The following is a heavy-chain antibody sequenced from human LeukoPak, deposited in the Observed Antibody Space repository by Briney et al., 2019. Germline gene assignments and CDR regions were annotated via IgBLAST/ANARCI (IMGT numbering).Heavy chain of an antibody. J-gene: IGHJ4*02. V-gene: IGHV1-69*13. D-gene: IGHD3-3*01. CDR3: ARDRITIFGVFDY. CDR1: GGTFSSSA. Sequence: ASVKVSCKASGGTFSSSAINWVRQAPGQGLEWMGGIIPIFGSTKYAQKSQGRVTITADEITTTAYMELSSLRSDDTAVYYCARDRITIFGVFDYWGQGTLVTVSS. CDR2: IIPIFGST.